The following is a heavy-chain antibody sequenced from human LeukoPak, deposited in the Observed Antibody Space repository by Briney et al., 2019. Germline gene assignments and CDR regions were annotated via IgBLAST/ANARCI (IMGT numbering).Heavy chain of an antibody. D-gene: IGHD1-26*01. V-gene: IGHV4-59*01. J-gene: IGHJ4*02. CDR1: GGSISSFS. CDR2: IYYSGNT. CDR3: ARGYSGSYGRFDY. Sequence: SETLSLTCTVSGGSISSFSWSWIRQPPGKGLEWIGYIYYSGNTNYNPSLKNLVTISVDTSKNQFSLKLSSVTAADTAVYYCARGYSGSYGRFDYWGQGT.